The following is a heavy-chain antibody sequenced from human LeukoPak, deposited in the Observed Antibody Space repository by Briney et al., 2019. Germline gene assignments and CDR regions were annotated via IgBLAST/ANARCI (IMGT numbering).Heavy chain of an antibody. V-gene: IGHV3-66*01. Sequence: PGGSLRLSCAASVFTVSSNYMSWVREAPGEGLEWVSVIYSGGSTYYADSVKGRFTISRDNSKNTLYLQMNSLRAEDTAVYYCARDALDWGQGTLVTVSS. CDR1: VFTVSSNY. CDR3: ARDALD. CDR2: IYSGGST. J-gene: IGHJ4*02.